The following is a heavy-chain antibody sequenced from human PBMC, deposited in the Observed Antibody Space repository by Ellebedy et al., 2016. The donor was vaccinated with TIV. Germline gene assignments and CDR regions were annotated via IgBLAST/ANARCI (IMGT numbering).Heavy chain of an antibody. D-gene: IGHD2-15*01. V-gene: IGHV3-15*01. Sequence: GESLKISCAASGFTLINAWMSWVRQAPGKGLEWVGRIKRKADGGTTDYTAPVKGRFTISREDSEDTVYLQMNSLKTEDTGVYYYPTEPEYCSGGSYPRIDAFDIWGQGTMVTVSS. CDR2: IKRKADGGTT. CDR3: PTEPEYCSGGSYPRIDAFDI. J-gene: IGHJ3*02. CDR1: GFTLINAW.